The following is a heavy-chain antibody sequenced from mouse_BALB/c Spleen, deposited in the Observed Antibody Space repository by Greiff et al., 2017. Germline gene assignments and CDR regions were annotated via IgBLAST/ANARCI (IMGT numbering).Heavy chain of an antibody. CDR2: INPGSGGT. CDR1: GYAFTNYL. J-gene: IGHJ4*01. V-gene: IGHV1-54*01. Sequence: VQLQQSGAELVRPGTSVKVSCKASGYAFTNYLIEWVKQRPGQGLEWIGVINPGSGGTNYNEKFKGKATLTADKSSSTAYMQLSSLTSDDSAVYFCTRSNYCSMDYWGQGTSVTVSS. CDR3: TRSNYCSMDY.